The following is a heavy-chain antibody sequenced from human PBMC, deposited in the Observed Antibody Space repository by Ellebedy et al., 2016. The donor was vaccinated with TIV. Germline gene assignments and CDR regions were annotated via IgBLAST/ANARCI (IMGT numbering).Heavy chain of an antibody. J-gene: IGHJ6*02. Sequence: ASVKVSXXASGYTFTSYYMHWVRQAPGQGLEWMGIINPSGGSTSYAQKFQGRVTMTRDTSTSTVYMELSSLRSEDTAVYYCAREESTTYYYYGMDVWGQGTTVTVSS. V-gene: IGHV1-46*01. CDR2: INPSGGST. D-gene: IGHD4-11*01. CDR1: GYTFTSYY. CDR3: AREESTTYYYYGMDV.